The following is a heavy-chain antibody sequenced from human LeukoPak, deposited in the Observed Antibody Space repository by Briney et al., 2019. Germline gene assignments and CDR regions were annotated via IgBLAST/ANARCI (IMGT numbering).Heavy chain of an antibody. CDR1: GGSISSSRYY. D-gene: IGHD5-18*01. V-gene: IGHV4-39*01. J-gene: IGHJ4*02. CDR3: ARLVDTAVDY. Sequence: SETLSLTCTVSGGSISSSRYYWGWIRQPPGKGLEWIGSIYYSGSTYYNPSLKSRVTISVDTSKNQFSLKLSSVTAADTAVYYCARLVDTAVDYWGQGTLVTVSS. CDR2: IYYSGST.